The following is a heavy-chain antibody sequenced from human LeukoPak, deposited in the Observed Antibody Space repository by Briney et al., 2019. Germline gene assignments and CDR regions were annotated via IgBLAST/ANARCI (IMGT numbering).Heavy chain of an antibody. CDR3: MKLPTMIIVIDTDFEY. J-gene: IGHJ4*02. CDR1: GFTFNRYW. V-gene: IGHV3-7*03. CDR2: IKQDGSAK. D-gene: IGHD2-21*01. Sequence: GGSLRLSCAASGFTFNRYWMSWVRQAPGKELQWVANIKQDGSAKYYVDSLQGRFTISRDNSKNTLHLQMNNVRAEDTALYYCMKLPTMIIVIDTDFEYWGQGAQVTVSS.